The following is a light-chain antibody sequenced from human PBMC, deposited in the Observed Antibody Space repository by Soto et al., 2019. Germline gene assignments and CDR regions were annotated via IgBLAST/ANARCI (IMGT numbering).Light chain of an antibody. CDR2: GAS. CDR3: QQYGYWPRT. CDR1: QSLRSN. Sequence: EIVMTQSPPTLSVSPGEGATLASRAGQSLRSNLAWYQQKPGQAPRILIYGASTRDTGIPARFSGSGSGTDFTLTISGLQSEDSEVYYCQQYGYWPRTFGQGTKVDIK. J-gene: IGKJ1*01. V-gene: IGKV3-15*01.